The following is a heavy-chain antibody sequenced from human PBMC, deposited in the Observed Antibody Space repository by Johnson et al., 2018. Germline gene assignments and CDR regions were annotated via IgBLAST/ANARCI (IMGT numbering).Heavy chain of an antibody. CDR2: MHSGGSI. CDR3: ARDPPGLDAFDI. J-gene: IGHJ3*02. CDR1: DFNVSTNH. Sequence: VQLVESGGGLVQPGGSLRLSCAASDFNVSTNHMTWVRQAPGKGLEWVSVMHSGGSIYYDDSVKGRFTISWDNSKNTLCLQMNSPRPEDTAVYYCARDPPGLDAFDIWGQGTMVTVS. D-gene: IGHD5-12*01. V-gene: IGHV3-66*02.